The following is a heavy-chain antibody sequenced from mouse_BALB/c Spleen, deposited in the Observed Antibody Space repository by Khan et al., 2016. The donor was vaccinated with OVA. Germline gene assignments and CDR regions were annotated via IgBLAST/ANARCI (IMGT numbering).Heavy chain of an antibody. CDR2: KWAGGRK. V-gene: IGHV2-6-5*01. Sequence: QVQPKQLGPGLVAPSQSLSITCTVPGVSLTDYAVSWIRQPPGKGLGLLGVKWAGGRKYFNLVLKSRLSLSKDNSKSQVFLKVNSLQTDDTDMYFCDNYPPYYGMDYWGQGTSVTVSS. CDR3: DNYPPYYGMDY. J-gene: IGHJ4*01. CDR1: GVSLTDYA.